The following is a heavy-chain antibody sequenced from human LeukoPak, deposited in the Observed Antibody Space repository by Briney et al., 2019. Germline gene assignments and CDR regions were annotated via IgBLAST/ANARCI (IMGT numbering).Heavy chain of an antibody. J-gene: IGHJ4*02. V-gene: IGHV4-39*07. CDR1: GGSISSYY. Sequence: SSETLSLTCTVSGGSISSYYWSWIRQPPGKGLEWIGSIYYSGSTYYNPSLKSRVTISLDTSKNQFSLKLSSVTAADTAVFYCVSVGLEYSSTWYNFDYWGQGTLVTVSS. CDR2: IYYSGST. CDR3: VSVGLEYSSTWYNFDY. D-gene: IGHD6-13*01.